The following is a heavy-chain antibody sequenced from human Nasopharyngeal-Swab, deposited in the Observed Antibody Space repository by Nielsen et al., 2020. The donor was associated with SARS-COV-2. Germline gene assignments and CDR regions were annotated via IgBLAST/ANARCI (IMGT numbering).Heavy chain of an antibody. CDR3: ARDSLNDYGDYVSDY. CDR2: ISSDGSST. J-gene: IGHJ4*02. D-gene: IGHD4-17*01. Sequence: GESLKISCAASGFTFSSYWMHWVRQAPGKGLVWVSRISSDGSSTSYADSVKGRFTISRDNAKNSLYLQMNSLRAEDTAVYYCARDSLNDYGDYVSDYWGQGTLVTVSS. CDR1: GFTFSSYW. V-gene: IGHV3-74*01.